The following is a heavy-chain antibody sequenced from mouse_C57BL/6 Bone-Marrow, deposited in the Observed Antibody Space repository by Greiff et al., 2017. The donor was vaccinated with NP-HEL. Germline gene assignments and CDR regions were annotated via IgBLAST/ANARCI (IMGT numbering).Heavy chain of an antibody. V-gene: IGHV6-3*01. Sequence: EVQLQESGGGLVQPGGSMKLSCVASGFTFSNYWMNWVRQSPEKGLEWVAQIRLKSDNYATHYAESVKGRFTISRDDSKSSVYLQMNNLRAEDTGIYYCTIYYSNYPYDFDYWGQGTTLTVSS. J-gene: IGHJ2*01. CDR2: IRLKSDNYAT. CDR1: GFTFSNYW. D-gene: IGHD2-5*01. CDR3: TIYYSNYPYDFDY.